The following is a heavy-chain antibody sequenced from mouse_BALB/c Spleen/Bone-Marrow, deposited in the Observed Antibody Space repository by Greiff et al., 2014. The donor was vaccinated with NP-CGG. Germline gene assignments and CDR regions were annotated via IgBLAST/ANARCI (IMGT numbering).Heavy chain of an antibody. CDR1: GFDFSSYW. CDR3: TRLHYYGYSAY. J-gene: IGHJ3*01. D-gene: IGHD1-2*01. Sequence: EVKLMESGGGLVQPGGSLKLSCAASGFDFSSYWMSWVRQAPGKGLEWIGEINPDSSTINYTPSLKDKFIISRVNAKNTLYLQKNKVRSEDTALYYCTRLHYYGYSAYGGQGTLVTVST. CDR2: INPDSSTI. V-gene: IGHV4-1*02.